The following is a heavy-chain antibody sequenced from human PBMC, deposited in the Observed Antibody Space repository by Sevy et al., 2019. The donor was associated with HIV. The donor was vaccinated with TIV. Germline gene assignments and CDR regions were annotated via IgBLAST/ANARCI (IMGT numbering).Heavy chain of an antibody. Sequence: GGSLRLSCTASGFTFSSAWMSWVRQAPGKGLEWVGRIKSEFDGGAIDYVAPVKGRFTISREDSKNTVYLQMNSLKTADTAVYYCITDPAYRGYDEEVINYYFYGMDVWGQGTTVTVSS. CDR1: GFTFSSAW. D-gene: IGHD5-12*01. V-gene: IGHV3-15*01. J-gene: IGHJ6*02. CDR2: IKSEFDGGAI. CDR3: ITDPAYRGYDEEVINYYFYGMDV.